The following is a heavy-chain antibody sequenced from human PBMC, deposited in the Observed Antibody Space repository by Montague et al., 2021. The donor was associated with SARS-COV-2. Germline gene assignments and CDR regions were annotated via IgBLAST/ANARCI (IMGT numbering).Heavy chain of an antibody. CDR1: GGSISSYY. J-gene: IGHJ6*02. V-gene: IGHV4-59*12. CDR2: IYYSGST. D-gene: IGHD5-12*01. CDR3: ARDRPPVATTFYYYYYGMDV. Sequence: SETLSLTCTVSGGSISSYYWSWIRQPPGKGLEWIGYIYYSGSTNYNPSLKSRVTISVDTSKNQFSLKLSSVTAAGTAVYYCARDRPPVATTFYYYYYGMDVWGQGTTVTVSS.